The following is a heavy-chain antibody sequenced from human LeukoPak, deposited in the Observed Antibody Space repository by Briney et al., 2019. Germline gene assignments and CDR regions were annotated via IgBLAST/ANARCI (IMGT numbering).Heavy chain of an antibody. Sequence: PGGSLRLSCAASGFTFSSYGMHWVRQAPGKGLEGVAFIRYDGSNKYYADSVKGRFTISRDNSKNTLYLQMNSLRAEDTAVYYCARALFLGDWFDPWGQGTLVTVSS. D-gene: IGHD3-16*01. J-gene: IGHJ5*02. V-gene: IGHV3-30*02. CDR1: GFTFSSYG. CDR2: IRYDGSNK. CDR3: ARALFLGDWFDP.